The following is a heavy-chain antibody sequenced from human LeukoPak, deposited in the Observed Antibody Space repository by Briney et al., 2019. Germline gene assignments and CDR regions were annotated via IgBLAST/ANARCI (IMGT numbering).Heavy chain of an antibody. CDR1: GGSMNSYY. V-gene: IGHV4-59*12. Sequence: SETLSLTCTVSGGSMNSYYWSWIRQPPGKGLEWIGYIYYSGNTNYNPSLKSRVTISVDTSKNQFSLKMNSVTAADTGVYYCAREKGIAAAYFDYWGQGTLVTVSS. D-gene: IGHD6-25*01. J-gene: IGHJ4*02. CDR3: AREKGIAAAYFDY. CDR2: IYYSGNT.